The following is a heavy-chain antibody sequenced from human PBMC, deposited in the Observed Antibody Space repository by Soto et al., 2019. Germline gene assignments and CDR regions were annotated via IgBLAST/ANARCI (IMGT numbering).Heavy chain of an antibody. CDR3: ARDRGRLFDL. Sequence: GSLRLSCAASGFTFSSYWMEWVRQAPGEGLVWVSQISNDGSSANYADSVKGRFTVSRDNAKNTLYLQMTSLRADDTAVYYCARDRGRLFDLWGQGTLVTVSS. V-gene: IGHV3-74*01. D-gene: IGHD6-25*01. J-gene: IGHJ3*01. CDR2: ISNDGSSA. CDR1: GFTFSSYW.